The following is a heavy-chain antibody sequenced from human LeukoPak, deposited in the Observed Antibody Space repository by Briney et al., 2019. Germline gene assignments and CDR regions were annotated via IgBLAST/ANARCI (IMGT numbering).Heavy chain of an antibody. D-gene: IGHD3-10*01. Sequence: GESLPIPCRLSGFSSTTYWIAWVRQMPGKGPEWMGVIQPVDSDTTYSPSLQGHVSIPADKSINTAFLQWSSLEASDTAMYYCARPLISSNYKGFDLWGQGTLVAVSS. J-gene: IGHJ4*02. CDR2: IQPVDSDT. CDR3: ARPLISSNYKGFDL. CDR1: GFSSTTYW. V-gene: IGHV5-51*01.